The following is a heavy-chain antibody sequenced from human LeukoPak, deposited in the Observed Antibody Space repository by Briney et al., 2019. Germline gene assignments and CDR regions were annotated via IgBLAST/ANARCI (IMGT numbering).Heavy chain of an antibody. Sequence: GGSLRLSCAASGFTFSNYWMHWVRQAPGKGLVWVSRINTDGSSTDYADSVKGRFTISRDNSKNTLYPQMNSLRAEDTAVYYCARVPRESNWFDPWGQGTLVTVSS. CDR1: GFTFSNYW. CDR3: ARVPRESNWFDP. J-gene: IGHJ5*02. D-gene: IGHD3-10*01. CDR2: INTDGSST. V-gene: IGHV3-74*01.